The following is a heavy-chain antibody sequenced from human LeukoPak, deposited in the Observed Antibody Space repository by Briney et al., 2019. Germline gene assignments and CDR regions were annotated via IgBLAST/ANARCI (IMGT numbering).Heavy chain of an antibody. CDR2: ISNTGRAT. J-gene: IGHJ5*02. Sequence: GGSRRLSCAASGFIFSSYSMHWVRQAPGEGLEWLSGISNTGRATDYADSIKGRFTISRDNSKNTVFLQMNSLRAEDTAEYFCAHQVPPNDEFFDHWGQGTLVTVSS. CDR3: AHQVPPNDEFFDH. V-gene: IGHV3-23*01. CDR1: GFIFSSYS.